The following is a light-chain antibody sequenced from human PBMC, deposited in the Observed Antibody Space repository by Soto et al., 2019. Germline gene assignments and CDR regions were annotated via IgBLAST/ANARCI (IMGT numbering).Light chain of an antibody. Sequence: DIQMTQSPSTLSGSVGDRVTITCRASQSISSWLAWYQQKPGKAPKLLIYDASSLESGVPSRFSGSGSGTEFTLTISSLQPDDFATYYCQQYNSYSLFGGGTKVDI. CDR1: QSISSW. J-gene: IGKJ4*01. CDR2: DAS. V-gene: IGKV1-5*01. CDR3: QQYNSYSL.